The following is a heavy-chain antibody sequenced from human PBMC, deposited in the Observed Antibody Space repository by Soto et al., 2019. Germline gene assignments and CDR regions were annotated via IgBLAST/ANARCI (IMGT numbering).Heavy chain of an antibody. V-gene: IGHV1-18*01. CDR1: GYTFTSYY. Sequence: QVQLVQSGAEVKKPGASVKVSCKASGYTFTSYYISWVRQAPGQGLEWMGWISGYNGNTNYAQKLQGRVTMTTDTSTITAYMELRSLRAADRAVYYCAREGPPSLNWGQGTVVTVSS. D-gene: IGHD2-2*01. CDR2: ISGYNGNT. J-gene: IGHJ4*02. CDR3: AREGPPSLN.